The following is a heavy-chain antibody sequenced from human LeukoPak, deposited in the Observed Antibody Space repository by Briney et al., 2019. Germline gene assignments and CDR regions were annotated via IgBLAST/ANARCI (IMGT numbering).Heavy chain of an antibody. CDR1: GLTFSNYG. V-gene: IGHV3-33*01. CDR3: ATSALAVAGTDKFDY. CDR2: IWYDGSKK. Sequence: PGGSLRLSCTASGLTFSNYGLLWVRQAAGKGLEWMAIIWYDGSKKYYGDSVKGRFTISRDDSKNTLFLQMSSLRADDTAVYYCATSALAVAGTDKFDYWGQGTLVTVSS. D-gene: IGHD6-19*01. J-gene: IGHJ4*02.